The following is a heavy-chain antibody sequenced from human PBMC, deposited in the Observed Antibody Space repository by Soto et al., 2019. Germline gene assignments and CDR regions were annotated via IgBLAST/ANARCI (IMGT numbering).Heavy chain of an antibody. CDR2: ISAYNGNT. CDR1: GYTVTSYG. CDR3: ARLEDYGSGSYYPTYYMDV. D-gene: IGHD3-10*01. Sequence: ASVKVSCKASGYTVTSYGISWVRQAPGQGLEWMGWISAYNGNTNYAQKLQGRVTMTTDTSTSTAYMELRSLRSDDTAVYYCARLEDYGSGSYYPTYYMDVWGKGTTVTVSS. V-gene: IGHV1-18*01. J-gene: IGHJ6*03.